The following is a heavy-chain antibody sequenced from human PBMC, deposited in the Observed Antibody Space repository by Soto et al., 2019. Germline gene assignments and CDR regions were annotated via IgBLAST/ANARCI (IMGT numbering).Heavy chain of an antibody. Sequence: GEALKISCKGSGYNFAGYWIAWVRQMPGKGLELMGIIYPSDSDTRYRPSFQGQVTISADKSISSAYLQWSSLRASDTAMYYCARGGVTPRTFDYWGQGTPVTVSS. D-gene: IGHD3-3*01. CDR3: ARGGVTPRTFDY. CDR2: IYPSDSDT. J-gene: IGHJ4*02. CDR1: GYNFAGYW. V-gene: IGHV5-51*01.